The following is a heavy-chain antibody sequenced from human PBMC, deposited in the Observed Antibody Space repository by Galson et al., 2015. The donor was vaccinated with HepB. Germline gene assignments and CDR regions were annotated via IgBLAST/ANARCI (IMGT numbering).Heavy chain of an antibody. CDR3: AKGGVVRYYDILTGYYNVYYFDY. V-gene: IGHV3-23*01. Sequence: SLRLSCAASGFTFSSYAMSWVRQAPGKGLEWVSTISGSEGGTYYADSVKGRFTISRDNSKNTLYLQMNSLRAEDTAVYYCAKGGVVRYYDILTGYYNVYYFDYWGQGTLVTVSS. CDR1: GFTFSSYA. J-gene: IGHJ4*02. CDR2: ISGSEGGT. D-gene: IGHD3-9*01.